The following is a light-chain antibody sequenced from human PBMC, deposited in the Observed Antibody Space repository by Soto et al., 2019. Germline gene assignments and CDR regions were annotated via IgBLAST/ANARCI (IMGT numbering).Light chain of an antibody. J-gene: IGLJ1*01. CDR2: EGS. Sequence: QSVLTQPASVSGSPGQSITISCTGTSSDVGNYDLVSWYQQLPGKAPKFILYEGSKRPSGVSNRFSGSKSGNTASLTISGLQAEADAAYYCCSYAGSSTYVFGHGTKVTVL. CDR1: SSDVGNYDL. V-gene: IGLV2-23*01. CDR3: CSYAGSSTYV.